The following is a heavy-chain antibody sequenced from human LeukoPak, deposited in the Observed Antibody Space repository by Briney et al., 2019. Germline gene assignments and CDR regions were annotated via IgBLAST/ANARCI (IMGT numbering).Heavy chain of an antibody. D-gene: IGHD1-26*01. Sequence: GGSLRLSCAASGFNFDDYAMHWVRQAPGKGLEWVSGISWNSGRIGYADSVKGRFTISRDNAKNSLYLQMNSLRAEDTALYYCAKISGSYNYYYYGMDVWGQGTTVAVSS. V-gene: IGHV3-9*01. CDR1: GFNFDDYA. J-gene: IGHJ6*02. CDR2: ISWNSGRI. CDR3: AKISGSYNYYYYGMDV.